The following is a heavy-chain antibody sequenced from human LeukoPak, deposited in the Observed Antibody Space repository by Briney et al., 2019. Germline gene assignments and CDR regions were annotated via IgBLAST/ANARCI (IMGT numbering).Heavy chain of an antibody. J-gene: IGHJ4*02. D-gene: IGHD5-12*01. Sequence: GGSLRLSCAASGFTFSNAWMNWVRQAPGKGLEWVSGISGSGGTTYFADSVKGRFIISRDNSKNTLYLQMNGLRAEDTAVYYCAKEYSGFSDYFDSWGQGTLVTVSS. V-gene: IGHV3-23*01. CDR2: ISGSGGTT. CDR1: GFTFSNAW. CDR3: AKEYSGFSDYFDS.